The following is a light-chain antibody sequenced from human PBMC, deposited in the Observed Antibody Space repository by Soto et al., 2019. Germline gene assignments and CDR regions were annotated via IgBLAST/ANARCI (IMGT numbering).Light chain of an antibody. CDR2: EVS. CDR1: SSDVGHYNY. V-gene: IGLV2-8*01. Sequence: QSVLTQPPSASGSPGQSVTISCTGTSSDVGHYNYVSWYQQQPGKAPKLMIYEVSKRPSGVPDRFSGSKFGYTASLTVSGPPEEEGVYYYRRSYKRRSNLFVFGGGTKLPVL. J-gene: IGLJ1*01. CDR3: RSYKRRSNLFV.